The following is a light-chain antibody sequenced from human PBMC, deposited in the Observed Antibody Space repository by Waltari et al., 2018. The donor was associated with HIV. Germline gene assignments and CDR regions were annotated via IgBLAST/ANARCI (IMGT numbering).Light chain of an antibody. V-gene: IGKV1-12*01. CDR2: AAS. J-gene: IGKJ1*01. CDR3: QQTDSIPRT. CDR1: QGINSW. Sequence: DIQMTPSTSFVSASVGDRVTITCRASQGINSWLAWYQKRTGEPPKLHIYAASSLQSGLPSRFGGRGSVTDFTLTISSLQPEELATYYWQQTDSIPRTFGQGTKVDIK.